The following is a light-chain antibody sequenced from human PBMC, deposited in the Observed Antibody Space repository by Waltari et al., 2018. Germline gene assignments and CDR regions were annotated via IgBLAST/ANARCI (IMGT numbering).Light chain of an antibody. J-gene: IGKJ1*01. CDR2: GAS. V-gene: IGKV3-15*01. CDR1: QSVGSN. Sequence: ETVMTQSPATLSVSPGERVSLSCRASQSVGSNLAWYQQRPGQAPRLLIYGASTRATGIPARCSGSGSGTEFTLTISSLQSEDFAVYYCQQYTYWPPGTFGQGTKGEIK. CDR3: QQYTYWPPGT.